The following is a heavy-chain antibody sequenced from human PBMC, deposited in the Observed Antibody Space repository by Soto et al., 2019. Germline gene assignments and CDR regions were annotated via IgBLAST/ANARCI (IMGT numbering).Heavy chain of an antibody. Sequence: PGGSLRLSCAASGFTFSNAWMSWVRQAPGKGLEWVGRIKSKTDGGTTDYAAPVKGRFTISRDDSKNTLYLQMNSLKTEDTAVYYCVADYDFWSGYRHPIDYWGQGTLVTVSS. J-gene: IGHJ4*02. D-gene: IGHD3-3*01. CDR2: IKSKTDGGTT. V-gene: IGHV3-15*01. CDR1: GFTFSNAW. CDR3: VADYDFWSGYRHPIDY.